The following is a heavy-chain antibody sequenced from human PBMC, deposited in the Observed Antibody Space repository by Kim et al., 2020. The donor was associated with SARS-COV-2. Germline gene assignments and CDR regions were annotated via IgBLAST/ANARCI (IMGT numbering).Heavy chain of an antibody. V-gene: IGHV4-59*01. CDR3: ARGDSSMYSSGWSNYYYYYGMDV. CDR1: GGSISSYY. D-gene: IGHD6-19*01. Sequence: SETLSLICTVSGGSISSYYWSWIRQPPGKGLEWIGYIYYSGSTNYNPSLKSRVTISVDTSKNQFSLKLSSVTAADTAVYYCARGDSSMYSSGWSNYYYYYGMDVWGQGTTVTVSS. J-gene: IGHJ6*02. CDR2: IYYSGST.